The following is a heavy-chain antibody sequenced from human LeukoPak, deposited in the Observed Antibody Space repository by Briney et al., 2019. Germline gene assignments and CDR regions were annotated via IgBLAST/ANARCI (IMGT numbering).Heavy chain of an antibody. J-gene: IGHJ6*02. CDR3: ARDSTPYSSGWYSGDYYGMDV. CDR2: IYYSGST. Sequence: PSETLSLTCTVSGGSISSYYWSWIRQPPGKGLEWIGYIYYSGSTNYNPSLKSRVTISVDTSKNQFSLKLSSVTAADTAVYYCARDSTPYSSGWYSGDYYGMDVWGQGTTVTVSS. CDR1: GGSISSYY. D-gene: IGHD6-19*01. V-gene: IGHV4-59*12.